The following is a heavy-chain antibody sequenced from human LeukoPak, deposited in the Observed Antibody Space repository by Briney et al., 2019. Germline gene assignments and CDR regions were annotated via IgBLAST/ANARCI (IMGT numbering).Heavy chain of an antibody. V-gene: IGHV3-9*03. D-gene: IGHD4-23*01. Sequence: GRSLRLSCAASGFTFDDYAMHWVRQAPGKGLEWVSGISWNSGSIGYADSVKGRFTISRDNAKNSLYLQMNSLRAEDMALYYCAKSPGGGPDAEYFQHWGQGTLVTVSS. CDR2: ISWNSGSI. CDR1: GFTFDDYA. J-gene: IGHJ1*01. CDR3: AKSPGGGPDAEYFQH.